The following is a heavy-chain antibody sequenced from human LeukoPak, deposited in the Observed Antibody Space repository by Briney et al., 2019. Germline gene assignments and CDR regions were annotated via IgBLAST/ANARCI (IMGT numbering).Heavy chain of an antibody. CDR3: AKAEGYLSV. CDR2: TYYRSKWYN. J-gene: IGHJ3*01. V-gene: IGHV6-1*01. CDR1: GDSVSNKNAA. Sequence: SQTLSLTCAISGDSVSNKNAAWNWIRQSPSRGLEWLGRTYYRSKWYNEYAVSVRRRIAINPDTSKNQFSLQLNSVTPEDTAVYYCAKAEGYLSVWGQGTRVTVSS. D-gene: IGHD2-15*01.